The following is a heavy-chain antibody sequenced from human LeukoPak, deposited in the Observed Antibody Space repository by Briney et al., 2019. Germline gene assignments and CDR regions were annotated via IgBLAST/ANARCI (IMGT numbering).Heavy chain of an antibody. Sequence: GGSLRLSCAASGFTFSSYGMHWVRQAPGKGLEWVAVISYDGSNKYYADSVKGRFTISRDNSKNTLYLQMNSLRAEDTAVYYCAKDXXYYYXSSXYSWTFDYWGQGTLVTVSS. CDR3: AKDXXYYYXSSXYSWTFDY. J-gene: IGHJ4*02. CDR2: ISYDGSNK. V-gene: IGHV3-30*18. CDR1: GFTFSSYG. D-gene: IGHD3-22*01.